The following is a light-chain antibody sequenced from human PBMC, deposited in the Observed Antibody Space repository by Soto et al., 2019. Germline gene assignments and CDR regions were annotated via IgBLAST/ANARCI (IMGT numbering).Light chain of an antibody. V-gene: IGLV1-40*01. CDR3: CSCVSGSPFDVL. Sequence: QSVLTQPPSVSGAPGQRVTISCTGGWSNIGAGYEVHWYQHLPGTAPKLLIYGVTNRPSGVPDRFSGSRSGTSASLAITGLQAEDEADYYCCSCVSGSPFDVLFGGGTKVTVL. CDR2: GVT. J-gene: IGLJ3*02. CDR1: WSNIGAGYE.